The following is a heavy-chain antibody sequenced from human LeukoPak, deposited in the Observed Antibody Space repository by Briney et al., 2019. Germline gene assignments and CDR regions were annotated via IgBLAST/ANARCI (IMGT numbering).Heavy chain of an antibody. V-gene: IGHV3-21*01. J-gene: IGHJ4*02. D-gene: IGHD1-26*01. CDR1: GFTLSSYS. CDR3: ARYHPSGTYYVWDY. Sequence: GGSLRLSCAASGFTLSSYSMNWVRQAPGKGLEWVSSISSSSSYKYYADSVKGRFTISRDNAKNSLYLQMNSLRAEDTAVYYCARYHPSGTYYVWDYWGQGALVTVSS. CDR2: ISSSSSYK.